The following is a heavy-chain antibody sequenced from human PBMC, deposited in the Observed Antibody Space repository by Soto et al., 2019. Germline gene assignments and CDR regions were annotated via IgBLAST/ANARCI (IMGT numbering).Heavy chain of an antibody. Sequence: QVQLVQSGAEVKKPGASVKVACKASGYTFSNYAIQWVRQAPGQRLEWMGWINAGNGNTRYSQKLQGRVTISRDTSASTAYMELSSLRPEDTAIYYCAREHDYWSGYGFDIWGQGTMATVSS. D-gene: IGHD3-3*01. CDR1: GYTFSNYA. J-gene: IGHJ3*02. V-gene: IGHV1-3*01. CDR2: INAGNGNT. CDR3: AREHDYWSGYGFDI.